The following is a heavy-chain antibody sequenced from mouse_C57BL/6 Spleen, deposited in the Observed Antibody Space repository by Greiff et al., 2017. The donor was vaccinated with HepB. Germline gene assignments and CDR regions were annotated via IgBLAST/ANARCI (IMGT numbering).Heavy chain of an antibody. CDR3: ARRAYSNYFDY. Sequence: QVQLQQPGAELVKPGASVKLSCKASGYTFTSYWMQWVKQRPGQGLEWIGEIDPSDSYTNYNQKFKGKATLTVDTSSSTAYMQLSSLTSEDSAVYYCARRAYSNYFDYWGQGTTLTVSS. CDR1: GYTFTSYW. J-gene: IGHJ2*01. CDR2: IDPSDSYT. D-gene: IGHD2-5*01. V-gene: IGHV1-50*01.